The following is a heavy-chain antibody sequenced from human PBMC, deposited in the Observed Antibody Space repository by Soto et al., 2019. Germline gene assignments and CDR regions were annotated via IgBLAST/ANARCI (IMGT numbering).Heavy chain of an antibody. CDR3: ARVGYCSGGSCYSMGYYFDN. Sequence: ESLKISCKGSGYSFTSYWIGWVRQMPGKGLEWMGIIYPGDSDTRYSPSFQGQVTISADKSISTAYLQWSSLKASDTAMYYCARVGYCSGGSCYSMGYYFDNWGQGTLVTVSS. V-gene: IGHV5-51*01. CDR2: IYPGDSDT. J-gene: IGHJ4*02. CDR1: GYSFTSYW. D-gene: IGHD2-15*01.